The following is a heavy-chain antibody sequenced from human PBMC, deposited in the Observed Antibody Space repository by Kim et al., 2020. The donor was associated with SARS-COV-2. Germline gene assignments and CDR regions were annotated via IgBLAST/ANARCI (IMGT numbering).Heavy chain of an antibody. CDR3: ARGPHSYCSSTSCYTQFNWFDP. CDR2: ISAYNGNT. V-gene: IGHV1-18*04. J-gene: IGHJ5*02. CDR1: GYTFTSYG. D-gene: IGHD2-2*01. Sequence: ASVKVSCKASGYTFTSYGISWVRQAPGQGLEWMGWISAYNGNTNYAQKLQGRVTMTTDTSTSTAYMELRSLRSDDTAVYYCARGPHSYCSSTSCYTQFNWFDPWCQGTLVTVSS.